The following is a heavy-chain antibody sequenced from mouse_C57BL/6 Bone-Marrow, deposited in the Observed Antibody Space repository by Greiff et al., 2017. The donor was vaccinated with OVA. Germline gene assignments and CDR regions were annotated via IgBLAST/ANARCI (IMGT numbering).Heavy chain of an antibody. D-gene: IGHD6-1*01. CDR2: ISDGGSYH. CDR3: ARDEPLGSFAY. CDR1: GFTFSSYA. J-gene: IGHJ3*01. Sequence: DVMLVESGGGLVKPGGSLKLSCAASGFTFSSYAMSWVRQTPEKRLEWVATISDGGSYHYYPDHVKGRFTISRDNAKNNLYLQMSHLKSEDTAMYYCARDEPLGSFAYWGQGTLVTVSA. V-gene: IGHV5-4*01.